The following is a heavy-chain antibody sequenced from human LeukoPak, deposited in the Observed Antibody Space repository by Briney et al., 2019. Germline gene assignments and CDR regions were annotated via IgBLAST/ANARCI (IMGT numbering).Heavy chain of an antibody. CDR2: IYYSGST. CDR3: ARTTEGGYTYDLFYYYYMDV. D-gene: IGHD5-18*01. J-gene: IGHJ6*03. V-gene: IGHV4-59*01. Sequence: SETLSLTCTVSGGSLSSYYWSWIRQPPGKGLEWIGYIYYSGSTNYNPSLKSRVTISVDSSKNQFSLKLSSVTAADTAVYYCARTTEGGYTYDLFYYYYMDVWGKGTTVTISS. CDR1: GGSLSSYY.